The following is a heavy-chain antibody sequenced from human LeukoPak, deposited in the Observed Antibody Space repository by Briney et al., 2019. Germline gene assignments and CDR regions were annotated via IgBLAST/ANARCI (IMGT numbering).Heavy chain of an antibody. D-gene: IGHD3-16*02. CDR1: GGSFSGYY. J-gene: IGHJ3*02. CDR2: INHSGST. Sequence: SETLSLTCAVYGGSFSGYYWSWIRQPPGKGLGWIGEINHSGSTNYNPSLKSRVTISVDTSKNQFSLKLSSVTAADTAVYYCARGRYYDYVWGSYRYDAFDIWGQGTMVTVSS. V-gene: IGHV4-34*01. CDR3: ARGRYYDYVWGSYRYDAFDI.